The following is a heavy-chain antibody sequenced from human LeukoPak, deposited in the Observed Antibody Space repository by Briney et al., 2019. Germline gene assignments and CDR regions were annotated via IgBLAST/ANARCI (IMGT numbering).Heavy chain of an antibody. J-gene: IGHJ2*01. V-gene: IGHV3-11*04. CDR2: ISSSGSTI. Sequence: PGGSLRLSCAASGFTFSDYYMSWIRQAPGKGLEWVSYISSSGSTIYYADSVKGRFTISRDNAKNSLYLQMNSLRAEDTAVYYCARDRRVPAAPWYFDLWGRGTLVTVSS. CDR1: GFTFSDYY. D-gene: IGHD2-2*01. CDR3: ARDRRVPAAPWYFDL.